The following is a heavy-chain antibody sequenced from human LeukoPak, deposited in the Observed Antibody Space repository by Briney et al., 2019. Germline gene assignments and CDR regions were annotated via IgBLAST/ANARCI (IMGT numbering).Heavy chain of an antibody. V-gene: IGHV3-23*01. CDR1: GFTFSSYA. J-gene: IGHJ4*02. D-gene: IGHD6-13*01. CDR2: ISGSGGST. Sequence: GGSLRLSCAPSGFTFSSYAMSWVRQSPGGGREWVAAISGSGGSTYYADYVKSRFTISRDNSKNTLYLQMNSLRAEDTAVYYCAKSVQQLVPNSIDYWGQGTLVTVSS. CDR3: AKSVQQLVPNSIDY.